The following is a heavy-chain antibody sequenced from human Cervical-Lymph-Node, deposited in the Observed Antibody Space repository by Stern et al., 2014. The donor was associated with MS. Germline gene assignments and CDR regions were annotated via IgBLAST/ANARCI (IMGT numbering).Heavy chain of an antibody. V-gene: IGHV4-34*01. J-gene: IGHJ3*01. CDR1: GASFTDNY. D-gene: IGHD1-1*01. CDR3: ARERKVERSARVFVSFDV. Sequence: VQLQQWGAGLLRPSETLSLTCAVHGASFTDNYWSWIRQTPGKGLEWIGEINHSGKTHHNPSLMSRVTLSVDTSKTQFPLKLNSGTAADTAVYYCARERKVERSARVFVSFDVWGQGTLLTVSS. CDR2: INHSGKT.